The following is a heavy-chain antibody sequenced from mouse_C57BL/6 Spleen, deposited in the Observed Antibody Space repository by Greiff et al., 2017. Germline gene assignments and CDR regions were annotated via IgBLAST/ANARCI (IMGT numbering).Heavy chain of an antibody. D-gene: IGHD1-1*01. CDR3: ARTDYGSSYVDFEV. J-gene: IGHJ1*03. CDR2: IAPYSGGT. V-gene: IGHV1-72*01. Sequence: QVQLQQPGAELVKPGASVKLSCKASGYTFTSYWMHWVKQRPGRGLEWIGRIAPYSGGTKYNEKFKSKATLTVDKPSSTAYMQLSSVTSEDTAVKYSARTDYGSSYVDFEVWGTGTTVTVSS. CDR1: GYTFTSYW.